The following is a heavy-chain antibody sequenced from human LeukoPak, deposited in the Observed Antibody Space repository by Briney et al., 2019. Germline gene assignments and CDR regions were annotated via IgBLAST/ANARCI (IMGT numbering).Heavy chain of an antibody. Sequence: ASVKVSCKASGYTFTSYDINWVRQATGQGLEWMGWMNPNSGNTGYAQKFQDRVTMTRNTSISTAYMELSSLRSEDTAVYYCARGRAVYNWFDPWGQGTLVTVSS. CDR2: MNPNSGNT. D-gene: IGHD6-19*01. V-gene: IGHV1-8*01. J-gene: IGHJ5*02. CDR1: GYTFTSYD. CDR3: ARGRAVYNWFDP.